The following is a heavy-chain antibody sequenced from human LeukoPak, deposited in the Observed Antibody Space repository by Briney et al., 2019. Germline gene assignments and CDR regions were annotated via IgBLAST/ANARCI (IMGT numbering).Heavy chain of an antibody. V-gene: IGHV4-34*01. CDR3: ARGASYYAPFDY. D-gene: IGHD3-10*01. J-gene: IGHJ4*02. CDR1: GGSFSGYY. CDR2: INHSGST. Sequence: KPSETLSLTCAVYGGSFSGYYWSWIRQPPGKGLEWIGEINHSGSTNYNPSLKSRVTISVDTSKNQFSLKLSSVTAADTAVYYCARGASYYAPFDYWGQGTLVTVSS.